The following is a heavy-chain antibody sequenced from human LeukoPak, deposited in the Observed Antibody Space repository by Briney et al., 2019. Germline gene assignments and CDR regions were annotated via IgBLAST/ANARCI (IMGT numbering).Heavy chain of an antibody. CDR1: GFAFSDFY. J-gene: IGHJ4*02. D-gene: IGHD3-10*01. CDR2: ISNSGSTL. V-gene: IGHV3-11*01. CDR3: ARDALGSYDY. Sequence: GGPLSLSCAASGFAFSDFYMFWIRQAPGKGLEWISYISNSGSTLYYAYSVKGRFTISRDNDKNLLYLQMNRLRADDTAVYYCARDALGSYDYWGEGTLVTVSS.